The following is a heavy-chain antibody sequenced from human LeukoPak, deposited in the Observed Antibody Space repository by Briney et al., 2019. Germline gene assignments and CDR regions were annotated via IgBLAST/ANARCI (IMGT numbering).Heavy chain of an antibody. CDR2: IVSSGGST. D-gene: IGHD5-24*01. V-gene: IGHV3-23*01. Sequence: GGSLRLSCAASGFTFSTYGMSWVRQAPGKGLEWISAIVSSGGSTFYADSVQGRFTISRDNSKNTLYLQMNSLRAEDTAVYYCAKSGYNRFDYWGQGTLVTVSS. J-gene: IGHJ4*02. CDR1: GFTFSTYG. CDR3: AKSGYNRFDY.